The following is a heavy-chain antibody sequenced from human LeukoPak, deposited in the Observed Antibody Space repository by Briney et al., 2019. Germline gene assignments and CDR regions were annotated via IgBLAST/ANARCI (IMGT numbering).Heavy chain of an antibody. D-gene: IGHD6-19*01. V-gene: IGHV4-34*01. Sequence: SETLSLTCAVYGGSFSGYYWSWIRQPPGKGLEWIGEINHSGSTNYNPSLKSRVTISVDTSKNQFSLKLSSVTAADTAVYYCARARTVAGTPRFDYWGQGTLVTVSS. J-gene: IGHJ4*02. CDR2: INHSGST. CDR3: ARARTVAGTPRFDY. CDR1: GGSFSGYY.